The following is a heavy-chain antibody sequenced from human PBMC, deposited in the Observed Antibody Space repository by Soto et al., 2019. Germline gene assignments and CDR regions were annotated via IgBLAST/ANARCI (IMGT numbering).Heavy chain of an antibody. CDR1: GYSFAGYW. Sequence: GESLKISCKGSGYSFAGYWITWVRQKPGKGLEWMGRIDPSDSQTYYSPSFRGHVTISATKSITTVFLQWSSLRASDTAMYYCARQIYDSDTGPNFQYYFDSWGQGTPVTVSS. CDR2: IDPSDSQT. CDR3: ARQIYDSDTGPNFQYYFDS. V-gene: IGHV5-10-1*01. J-gene: IGHJ4*02. D-gene: IGHD3-22*01.